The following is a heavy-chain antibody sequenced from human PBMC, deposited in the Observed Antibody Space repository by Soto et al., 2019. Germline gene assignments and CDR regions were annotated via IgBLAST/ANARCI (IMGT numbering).Heavy chain of an antibody. V-gene: IGHV1-69*02. D-gene: IGHD4-17*01. Sequence: QVQLVQSGAEVKKPGSSVKVSCKASGCTFSSYTISWVRQAPGQGLEWMGRIIPILGIANYAQKFQGRVTITADKTTSTAYMELSSLESEDTAVYYCARGGYGDYIGGWGQGTLVTVSS. CDR2: IIPILGIA. CDR1: GCTFSSYT. CDR3: ARGGYGDYIGG. J-gene: IGHJ4*02.